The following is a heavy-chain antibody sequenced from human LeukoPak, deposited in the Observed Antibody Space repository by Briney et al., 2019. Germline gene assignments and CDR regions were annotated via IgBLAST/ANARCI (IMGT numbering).Heavy chain of an antibody. Sequence: PSETLSLTCAVYGGSFSGYYWSWIRQPPGEGLEWIGEINHSGSTNYNPSLKSRVTISVDTSKNQFSLKLSSVTAADTAVYYCARGRGYHGSGSYYNVRLVYYFDYWGQGTLVTVSS. CDR1: GGSFSGYY. J-gene: IGHJ4*02. CDR3: ARGRGYHGSGSYYNVRLVYYFDY. CDR2: INHSGST. V-gene: IGHV4-34*01. D-gene: IGHD3-10*01.